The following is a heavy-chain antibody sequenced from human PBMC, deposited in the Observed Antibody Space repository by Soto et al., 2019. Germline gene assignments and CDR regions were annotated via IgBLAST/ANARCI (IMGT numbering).Heavy chain of an antibody. Sequence: EVQLVQSGGGLVKPGGSLRLSCAASGLTLSMWTLNWVRQTPGKGLEWVSSLGVSDDIFYAASVKGRFTMSRDRSKNVVYLQMDRLRAEDTGVYYCARLTGIPEIAPTEEDYWGQRTPVTVSA. CDR2: LGVSDDI. J-gene: IGHJ4*01. D-gene: IGHD2-21*01. CDR3: ARLTGIPEIAPTEEDY. V-gene: IGHV3-21*06. CDR1: GLTLSMWT.